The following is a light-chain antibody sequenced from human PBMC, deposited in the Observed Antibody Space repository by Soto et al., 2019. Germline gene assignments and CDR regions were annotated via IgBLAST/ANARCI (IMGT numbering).Light chain of an antibody. CDR3: QQYLNSPRT. J-gene: IGKJ1*01. CDR2: DAS. CDR1: QRVASD. V-gene: IGKV3-20*01. Sequence: VLTQSPGTLSLSPGEGATLSCRASQRVASDLAWYLQKPGQLPRLLIYDASIRATGIPDRISGSGSERGFTLTISRLEPEDAAVYYCQQYLNSPRTFGQGTKVDIK.